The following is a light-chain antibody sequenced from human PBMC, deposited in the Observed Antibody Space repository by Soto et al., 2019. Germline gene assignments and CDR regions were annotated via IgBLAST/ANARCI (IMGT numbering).Light chain of an antibody. Sequence: TLSASVGDRVTITCRARQSISSWLAWYQQKPGKAPKLLIYKASKLESGVPSRFSGSGSGTEFTLTISSLEPDDFAAYYCQQDNRYWAFGQGTKVDVK. CDR1: QSISSW. CDR2: KAS. V-gene: IGKV1-5*03. J-gene: IGKJ1*01. CDR3: QQDNRYWA.